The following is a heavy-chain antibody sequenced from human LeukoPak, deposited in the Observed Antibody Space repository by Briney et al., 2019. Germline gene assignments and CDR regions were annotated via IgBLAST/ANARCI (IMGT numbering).Heavy chain of an antibody. CDR3: ARGGGATMVRGIAY. Sequence: PSETLSLTCAVYGGSFSGYYWSWIRQPPGKGLEWIGEINHSGSTNYNPSLKSRVTISVDTSKSQFSLKLSFVTAADTAVYYCARGGGATMVRGIAYWGQGTLVTVSS. CDR2: INHSGST. J-gene: IGHJ4*02. D-gene: IGHD3-10*01. CDR1: GGSFSGYY. V-gene: IGHV4-34*01.